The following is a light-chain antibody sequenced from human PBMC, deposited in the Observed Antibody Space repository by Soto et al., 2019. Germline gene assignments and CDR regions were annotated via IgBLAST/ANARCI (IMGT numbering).Light chain of an antibody. CDR2: EVS. CDR1: SSDVGGYNY. J-gene: IGLJ1*01. Sequence: QSALTQPASVSGSPGQSITISCTGTSSDVGGYNYVSWYQQYPGKAPKLMIYEVSNRPSGVSNRFSGSKSGNTASLTISGLRAEDEADYYCCSYTSCSTPAYIFGTVTKVTVL. V-gene: IGLV2-14*01. CDR3: CSYTSCSTPAYI.